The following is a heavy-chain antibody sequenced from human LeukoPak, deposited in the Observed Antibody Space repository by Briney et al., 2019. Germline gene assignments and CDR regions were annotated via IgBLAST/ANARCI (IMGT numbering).Heavy chain of an antibody. CDR3: ARGYGAGNYRRPFYGMDV. D-gene: IGHD3-10*01. J-gene: IGHJ6*02. CDR1: GFNFNDYG. V-gene: IGHV3-20*04. CDR2: LNWNGDIT. Sequence: PGGSLTLSCEAAGFNFNDYGMTWVRQAPGKGLGWVSGLNWNGDITRYADSVKGRFTISRDNAKNSVYLQMDSLRVEDTAFYYCARGYGAGNYRRPFYGMDVWGQGTTVTVSS.